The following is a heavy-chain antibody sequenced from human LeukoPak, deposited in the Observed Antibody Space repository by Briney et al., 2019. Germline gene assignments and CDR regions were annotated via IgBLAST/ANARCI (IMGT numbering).Heavy chain of an antibody. CDR1: GFTFSSYA. Sequence: PGRSLRLSCAASGFTFSSYAMHWVRQAPGKGLEWVAVISYDGSNKYYADSVKGRFTISRDNSKNTLYLQMNSLRAEDTAVYYRARDHNVEMATIFGYWGQGTLVTVSS. V-gene: IGHV3-30*01. D-gene: IGHD5-24*01. J-gene: IGHJ4*02. CDR2: ISYDGSNK. CDR3: ARDHNVEMATIFGY.